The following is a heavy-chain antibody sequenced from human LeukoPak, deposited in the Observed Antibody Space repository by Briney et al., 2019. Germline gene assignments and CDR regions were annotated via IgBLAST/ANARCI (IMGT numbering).Heavy chain of an antibody. J-gene: IGHJ4*02. CDR1: GGSFICYY. CDR3: ARDSMVRGFDY. V-gene: IGHV4-34*01. Sequence: SETLSLTCAVDGGSFICYYWSWIRQPPGKGREWIGEINHSGSTNYNPSLKSRVTISVDTSKSQFSLKLSSVTAADTAVYYCARDSMVRGFDYWGQGTLVTVSS. CDR2: INHSGST. D-gene: IGHD3-10*01.